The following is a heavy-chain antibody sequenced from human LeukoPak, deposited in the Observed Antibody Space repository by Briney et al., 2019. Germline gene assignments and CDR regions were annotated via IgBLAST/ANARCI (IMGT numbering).Heavy chain of an antibody. CDR3: ARGRRQLVRSWGY. Sequence: GSLRLSCAASGFPFSDYGMYWVRQPPGKGLEWIGEISHRGSTNYNPSLKSRVTISVYTSKNQFSLKLTSVTAADTAVYYCARGRRQLVRSWGYWGQGTLVTVSS. D-gene: IGHD6-13*01. J-gene: IGHJ4*02. V-gene: IGHV4-34*01. CDR2: ISHRGST. CDR1: GFPFSDYG.